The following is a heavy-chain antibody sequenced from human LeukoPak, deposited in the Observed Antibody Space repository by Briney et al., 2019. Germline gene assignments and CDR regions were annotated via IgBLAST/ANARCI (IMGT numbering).Heavy chain of an antibody. Sequence: ASVKVSCKASGYTFTDYYIHWVRQAPGQGLEWMGWIKPNSGGTNYAQKFQGRATMTRDTSISTAYMELSRLRSDDTAVYYCARAGIWDYSDSSGYHNGAFDIWGQGTMVTVSS. V-gene: IGHV1-2*02. D-gene: IGHD3-22*01. J-gene: IGHJ3*02. CDR3: ARAGIWDYSDSSGYHNGAFDI. CDR1: GYTFTDYY. CDR2: IKPNSGGT.